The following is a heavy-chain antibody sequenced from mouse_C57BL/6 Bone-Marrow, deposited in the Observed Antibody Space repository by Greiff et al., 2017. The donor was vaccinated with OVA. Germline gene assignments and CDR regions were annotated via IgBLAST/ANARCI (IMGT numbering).Heavy chain of an antibody. CDR1: GFTFSSYA. J-gene: IGHJ4*01. V-gene: IGHV5-4*01. Sequence: EVQRVESGGGLVKPGGSLKLSCAASGFTFSSYAMSWVRQTPEKRLEWVATISDGGSYTYYPDNVKGRFTISRDNAKNNLYLQMSHLKSEDTAMYYCARDGYLLLLYYYAMDYWGQGTSVTVSS. CDR2: ISDGGSYT. D-gene: IGHD1-1*01. CDR3: ARDGYLLLLYYYAMDY.